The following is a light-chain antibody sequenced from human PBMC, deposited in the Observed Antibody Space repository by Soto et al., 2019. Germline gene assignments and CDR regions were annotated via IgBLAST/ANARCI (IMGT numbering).Light chain of an antibody. Sequence: VMPHSRATLSVSPGEGVTLSGRSSQSVADNLAWFQQKPGQGPRLLIYGASTRATGIPARFSGSGSETDFTLTVSSLRSEDSAVYYCQQYNYWPITFGQGTRLEIK. CDR2: GAS. CDR3: QQYNYWPIT. CDR1: QSVADN. V-gene: IGKV3-15*01. J-gene: IGKJ5*01.